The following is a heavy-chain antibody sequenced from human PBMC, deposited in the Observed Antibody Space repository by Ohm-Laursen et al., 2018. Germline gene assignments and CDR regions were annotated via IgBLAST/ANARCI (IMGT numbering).Heavy chain of an antibody. CDR2: ISWNGGSI. J-gene: IGHJ6*02. V-gene: IGHV3-9*01. CDR3: AKAGFRSSYYYYGMDV. CDR1: GFTFDDYA. Sequence: SLRLSCAASGFTFDDYAMHWVRQAPGKGLEWVSGISWNGGSIGYADSVKGRFTISRDNAKNSLYLQMNSLRAEDTALYYCAKAGFRSSYYYYGMDVWGQGTTVTVSS.